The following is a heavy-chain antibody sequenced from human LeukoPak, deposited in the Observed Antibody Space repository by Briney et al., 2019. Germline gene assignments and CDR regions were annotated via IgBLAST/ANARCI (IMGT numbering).Heavy chain of an antibody. V-gene: IGHV3-23*01. J-gene: IGHJ4*02. CDR1: GFSFSGFG. D-gene: IGHD2-15*01. CDR2: ISGGPVST. Sequence: GGSLRLSCAASGFSFSGFGMSWVRQAPGKGLEWVSGISGGPVSTSYADSVKGRFTISRDNSKNMLYMKMNSLRVEDTAVYYCARTYGSGSLDYGGEGTLVTVSS. CDR3: ARTYGSGSLDY.